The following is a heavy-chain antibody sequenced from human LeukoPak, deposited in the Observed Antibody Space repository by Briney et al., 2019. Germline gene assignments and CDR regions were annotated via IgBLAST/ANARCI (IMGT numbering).Heavy chain of an antibody. V-gene: IGHV3-23*01. CDR1: GFNFSSYA. D-gene: IGHD6-13*01. Sequence: GGSLRLSCAASGFNFSSYAMSWVRQAPGKGLEWVSAISGSGGSTYYADSVKGRFTISRDNSKNTLYLQMNSLRAEDTAVYYCAKDMRLAAAGEDFDYWGQGTLVTVPS. J-gene: IGHJ4*02. CDR3: AKDMRLAAAGEDFDY. CDR2: ISGSGGST.